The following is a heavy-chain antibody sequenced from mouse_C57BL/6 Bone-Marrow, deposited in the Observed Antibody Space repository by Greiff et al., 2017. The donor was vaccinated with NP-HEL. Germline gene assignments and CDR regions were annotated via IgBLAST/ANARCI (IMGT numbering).Heavy chain of an antibody. J-gene: IGHJ1*03. Sequence: VQLKESAPGLVQPSQSLSMTCTVSGFSLTTSGIHWVRQSPGKGLEWLGVIWRGGSTDYNAAFMSRLSITKDNSKSQVFFKMNSLQADDTAIYYCAKTGDYDGVWYFDVWGTGTTVTVSS. D-gene: IGHD2-4*01. V-gene: IGHV2-5*01. CDR3: AKTGDYDGVWYFDV. CDR1: GFSLTTSG. CDR2: IWRGGST.